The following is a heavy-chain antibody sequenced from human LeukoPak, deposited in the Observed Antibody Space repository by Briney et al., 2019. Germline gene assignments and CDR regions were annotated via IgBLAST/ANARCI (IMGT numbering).Heavy chain of an antibody. CDR3: ARDGSMTARPFVSIDY. J-gene: IGHJ4*02. CDR2: IHTSGST. Sequence: SETLSLTCTVSGGSISSYYWSWIRQPAGKGLEWIGRIHTSGSTDYNPSLKSRVTMSVDTSKNQFSLKLRSVTAADTAVYYCARDGSMTARPFVSIDYWGQGTLVTVAS. V-gene: IGHV4-4*07. D-gene: IGHD6-6*01. CDR1: GGSISSYY.